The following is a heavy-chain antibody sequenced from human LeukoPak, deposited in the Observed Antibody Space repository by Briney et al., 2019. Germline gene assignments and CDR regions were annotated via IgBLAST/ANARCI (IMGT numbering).Heavy chain of an antibody. CDR3: ARNQAVAANRGASDV. Sequence: SETLSLTCAVSGYSISSNNWWAWVRQPPGKGLEWIGNIYYNGNTYYNPYNPSLTSRVTMSVDTSKNQFSLKLDSVTEIDTAMYYCARNQAVAANRGASDVWGQGTMVTVSS. CDR1: GYSISSNNW. V-gene: IGHV4-28*01. J-gene: IGHJ3*01. D-gene: IGHD6-19*01. CDR2: IYYNGNT.